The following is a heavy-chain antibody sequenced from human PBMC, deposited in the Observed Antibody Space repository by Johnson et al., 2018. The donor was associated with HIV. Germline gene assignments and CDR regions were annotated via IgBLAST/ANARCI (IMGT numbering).Heavy chain of an antibody. CDR1: GFTFSSYA. J-gene: IGHJ3*02. CDR3: ARDLAYNSRWTGAFYI. Sequence: MQLVESGGGVVQPGRSLRLSCAASGFTFSSYAMHWVRQAPGKGLEWVAVISYDGSNKYYADSVKGRFTISRDNSKNTLYLQMNSLRAEDTAVYYCARDLAYNSRWTGAFYIWGQGTMVTVSS. D-gene: IGHD6-13*01. CDR2: ISYDGSNK. V-gene: IGHV3-30*04.